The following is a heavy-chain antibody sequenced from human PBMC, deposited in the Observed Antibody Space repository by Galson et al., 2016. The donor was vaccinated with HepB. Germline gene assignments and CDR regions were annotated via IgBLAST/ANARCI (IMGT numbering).Heavy chain of an antibody. CDR1: GFSLSTSGMA. D-gene: IGHD4-17*01. CDR2: IDWKGNT. Sequence: PALVKPTQTLTMTCTFSGFSLSTSGMAVSWIRQLPGKALEWLAVIDWKGNTFYSPSLTTRLTISKDTSKNQVVLTLTNMDPVDTATYFCARYLRSHGYYVMDVWGQGTTVTVSS. J-gene: IGHJ6*02. CDR3: ARYLRSHGYYVMDV. V-gene: IGHV2-70*01.